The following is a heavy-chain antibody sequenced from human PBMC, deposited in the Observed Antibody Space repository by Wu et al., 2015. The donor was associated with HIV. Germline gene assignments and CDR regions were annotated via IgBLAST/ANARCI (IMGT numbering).Heavy chain of an antibody. V-gene: IGHV1-69*01. D-gene: IGHD6-13*01. J-gene: IGHJ6*02. CDR1: GYTFTDYF. CDR3: ARGENXSSRYGMDV. CDR2: IIPIFGTA. Sequence: QVQLVQSGAEVKKPGASVKVSCKTSGYTFTDYFMHWVRQAPGQGFEWMGGIIPIFGTANYAQKFQGRVTITTDESTSTAYMELSSLRSEDTAVYYCARGENXSSRYGMDVWGQGP.